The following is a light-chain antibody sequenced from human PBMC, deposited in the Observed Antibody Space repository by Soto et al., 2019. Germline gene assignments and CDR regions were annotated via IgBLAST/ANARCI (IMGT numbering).Light chain of an antibody. CDR2: GNS. CDR1: SSNIGAGYD. Sequence: QSVLTQPPSVSGAPGQRVTISCTGSSSNIGAGYDVHWYQQLPGTAPKLLIYGNSNRPSGVPDRFSGSQSGTSASLAITGLQAEDEADYYCQSYDSSHVVFGGGTKLTVL. V-gene: IGLV1-40*01. J-gene: IGLJ2*01. CDR3: QSYDSSHVV.